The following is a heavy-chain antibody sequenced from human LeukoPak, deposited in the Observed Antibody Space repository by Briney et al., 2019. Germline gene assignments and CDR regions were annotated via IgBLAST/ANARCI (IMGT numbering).Heavy chain of an antibody. CDR1: GFTFSNYG. CDR3: TKDSRYGDDFWVGPLDW. Sequence: GGSLRLSCAASGFTFSNYGMHRVRQAPGKGLEWVAFIRYDGSNKYYADSVKGRFTISRDNSKNTLYLQMNSLRVEDTAVYYCTKDSRYGDDFWVGPLDWWGQGTLVTVSS. D-gene: IGHD3-3*01. CDR2: IRYDGSNK. J-gene: IGHJ4*02. V-gene: IGHV3-30*02.